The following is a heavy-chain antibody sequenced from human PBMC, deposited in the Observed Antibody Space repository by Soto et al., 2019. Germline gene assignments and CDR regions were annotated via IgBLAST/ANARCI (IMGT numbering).Heavy chain of an antibody. Sequence: IRQPPGKGLEWIGSIYHSGSTYYNPSLKSRVTIAVDMSNTQFSLKLRPVTVPDTAGYYWARGGYGGEQPGRYNWFDPWGQATRLTVSS. CDR2: IYHSGST. J-gene: IGHJ5*02. CDR3: ARGGYGGEQPGRYNWFDP. D-gene: IGHD3-16*01. V-gene: IGHV4-38-2*02.